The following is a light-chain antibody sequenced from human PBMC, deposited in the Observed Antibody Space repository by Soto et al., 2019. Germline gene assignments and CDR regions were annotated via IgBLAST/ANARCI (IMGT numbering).Light chain of an antibody. V-gene: IGKV3-15*01. CDR2: GAS. CDR3: QQYNNWPPDRT. J-gene: IGKJ1*01. CDR1: QSVGSN. Sequence: EIVMTQSPANLSVSPGERATLSCRASQSVGSNLAWYQQKPGQAPRLLIYGASTRATGIPARFSGSGPGTEFTLTISSLQSEDFAIYFCQQYNNWPPDRTFGQGTKVEIK.